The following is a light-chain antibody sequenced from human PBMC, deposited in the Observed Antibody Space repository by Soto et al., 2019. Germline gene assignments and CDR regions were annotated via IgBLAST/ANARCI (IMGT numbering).Light chain of an antibody. CDR2: AAF. CDR3: QQTYSTPFT. CDR1: QSITTY. Sequence: DIPMTQSPSSLSASVGDRVTITCRASQSITTYLNWYQQTPGKAPKLLIYAAFSLQSGVPSRFSGSGSGTDFTLTISSLQPEDFATYFCQQTYSTPFTFGPGTKVDIK. J-gene: IGKJ3*01. V-gene: IGKV1-39*01.